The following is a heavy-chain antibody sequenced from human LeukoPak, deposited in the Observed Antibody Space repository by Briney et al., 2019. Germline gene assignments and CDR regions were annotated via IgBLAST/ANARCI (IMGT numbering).Heavy chain of an antibody. CDR2: ISGSGGST. CDR3: ARDLHSYNPSSSNDY. D-gene: IGHD1-14*01. V-gene: IGHV3-23*01. CDR1: GFTFSSYA. J-gene: IGHJ4*02. Sequence: GGSLRLSCAASGFTFSSYAMSWVRQAPGKGLEWVSAISGSGGSTYYADSVKGRFTISRDNSKNTLYLQMNSLRAEDTAVYYCARDLHSYNPSSSNDYWGQGTLVTVSS.